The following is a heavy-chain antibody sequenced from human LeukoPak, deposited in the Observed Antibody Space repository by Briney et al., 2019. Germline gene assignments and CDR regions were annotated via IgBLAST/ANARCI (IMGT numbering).Heavy chain of an antibody. J-gene: IGHJ3*02. Sequence: LKISYKGSGYSFTNYWIGWVRGMPGKGLEWMGILYPGHSHTSYTPSFQGHVTISADKSISTAYLQWSSLKASDTAMYYCARDNYGGNSGDAFDIWGQGTMVTVSS. CDR2: LYPGHSHT. CDR3: ARDNYGGNSGDAFDI. D-gene: IGHD4-23*01. CDR1: GYSFTNYW. V-gene: IGHV5-51*01.